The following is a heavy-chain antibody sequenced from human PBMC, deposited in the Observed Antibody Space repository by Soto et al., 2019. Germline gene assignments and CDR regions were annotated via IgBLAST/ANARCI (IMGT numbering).Heavy chain of an antibody. Sequence: QVQLVESGGGVVQPGRSLRLSCAASGFTFSSYAMHWVRQAPGKGLEWVAVISYDGSNKYYADSVKGRFTISRDNSKNTLYLQMNSLRAEDTAVYYCAREGSSLDTDLGYFDYWGQGTLVTVSS. V-gene: IGHV3-30-3*01. CDR2: ISYDGSNK. D-gene: IGHD4-17*01. J-gene: IGHJ4*02. CDR3: AREGSSLDTDLGYFDY. CDR1: GFTFSSYA.